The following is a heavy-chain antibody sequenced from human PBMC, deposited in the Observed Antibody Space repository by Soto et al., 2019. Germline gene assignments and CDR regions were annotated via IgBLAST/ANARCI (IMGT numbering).Heavy chain of an antibody. CDR2: INHSGST. Sequence: LSLTCAVYGGSFSGYYWSWIRQPPGKGLEWIGEINHSGSTNYNPSLKRRVTISVDTSKNQFSLKLSSVTAADTAVYYCARGGALYSGYDYPYYWCQGTLVTVSS. CDR1: GGSFSGYY. CDR3: ARGGALYSGYDYPYY. D-gene: IGHD5-12*01. V-gene: IGHV4-34*01. J-gene: IGHJ4*02.